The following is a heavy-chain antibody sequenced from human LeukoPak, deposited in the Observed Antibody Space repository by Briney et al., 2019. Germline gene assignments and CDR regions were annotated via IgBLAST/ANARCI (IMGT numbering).Heavy chain of an antibody. CDR1: GFMFSSYE. CDR2: ISSSGSII. V-gene: IGHV3-48*03. D-gene: IGHD2-15*01. CDR3: ARDCSGGSCYSKAFDI. J-gene: IGHJ3*02. Sequence: GGSLRLSCAASGFMFSSYEMNWVRQAPGKGLEWVSYISSSGSIIYYADSVKGRFTISRDNAKNSLCLQMNSLRAEDTAVYYCARDCSGGSCYSKAFDIWGQGTMVTVSS.